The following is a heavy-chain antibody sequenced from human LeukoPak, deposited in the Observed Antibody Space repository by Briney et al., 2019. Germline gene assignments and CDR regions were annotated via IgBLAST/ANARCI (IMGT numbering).Heavy chain of an antibody. CDR2: IYSSGNT. J-gene: IGHJ2*01. CDR1: GGSITSHY. V-gene: IGHV4-4*09. CDR3: ARRNWYFDL. Sequence: SETLSLTCSVSGGSITSHYWSWIRQRPGKGLEWIRYIYSSGNTNYNPSLKTRVTISVDTSRDQFSLKLSSVTAADTALYNWARRNWYFDLWGRGTVVTVSA.